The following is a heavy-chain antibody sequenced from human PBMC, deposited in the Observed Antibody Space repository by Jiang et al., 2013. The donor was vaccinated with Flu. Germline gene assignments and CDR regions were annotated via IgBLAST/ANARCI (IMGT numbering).Heavy chain of an antibody. D-gene: IGHD5-12*01. Sequence: AVSVKSRITINPDTSKNQFSLQLNSVTPEDTAVYYCARETRGYSGYGGVWFDPWGQGTLVTVSS. V-gene: IGHV6-1*01. CDR3: ARETRGYSGYGGVWFDP. J-gene: IGHJ5*02.